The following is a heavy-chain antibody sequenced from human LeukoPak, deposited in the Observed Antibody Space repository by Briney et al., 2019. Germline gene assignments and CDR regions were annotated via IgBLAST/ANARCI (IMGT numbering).Heavy chain of an antibody. J-gene: IGHJ5*02. Sequence: VASVKVSCKASGYTFTSYGISWVRQAPGQGLEWMGWISDYNGNTNYAQMLQGRVTMTTDTSTSTAYMELRSLRSDDTAVYYCARDLYRDSLPVSWFDPWGQGTLVTVSS. D-gene: IGHD4-11*01. CDR1: GYTFTSYG. CDR3: ARDLYRDSLPVSWFDP. CDR2: ISDYNGNT. V-gene: IGHV1-18*01.